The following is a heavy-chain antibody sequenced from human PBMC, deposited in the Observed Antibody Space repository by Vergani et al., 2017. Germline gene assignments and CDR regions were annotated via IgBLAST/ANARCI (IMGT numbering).Heavy chain of an antibody. CDR3: ARRDCSSTSCYLDWFDP. V-gene: IGHV5-51*01. CDR2: IYHGDSDT. D-gene: IGHD2-2*01. Sequence: EVQLVQSGAEVKKPGESLKISCKGSGYSFTSYWIGWVRQMPGKGLEWMGIIYHGDSDTRYSPSFQGQVTISADKSISTAYLQWSSLKASDTAMYYCARRDCSSTSCYLDWFDPWGQGTLVTVSS. J-gene: IGHJ5*02. CDR1: GYSFTSYW.